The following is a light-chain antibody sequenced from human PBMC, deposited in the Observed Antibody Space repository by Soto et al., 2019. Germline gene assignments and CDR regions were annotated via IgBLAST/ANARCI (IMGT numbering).Light chain of an antibody. CDR3: QHYVTSLTT. V-gene: IGKV3-20*01. CDR1: QSVSTY. CDR2: GAS. Sequence: EIGLTQSPATLSLSPGERATLSCRASQSVSTYLAWYQQKPGQAPRLLIFGASIRVKGIPDRFIGSGSGTDFTLTISRLEPEDFAVYYCQHYVTSLTTFGQGTNVDI. J-gene: IGKJ1*01.